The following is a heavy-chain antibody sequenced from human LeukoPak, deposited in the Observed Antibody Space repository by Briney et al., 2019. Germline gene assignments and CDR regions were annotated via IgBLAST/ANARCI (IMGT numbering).Heavy chain of an antibody. V-gene: IGHV3-7*04. CDR3: ARGXGXIYDS. Sequence: SGGSLRLSCAASGFTFTNDFMTWVRQAPGKGLEWVANMKVDXSDIHYVDSVKGRFTISSDNARNSLYLQMNTLRVADTAVYYCARGXGXIYDSWGRGTLVTVSS. J-gene: IGHJ4*02. CDR1: GFTFTNDF. CDR2: MKVDXSDI. D-gene: IGHD6-19*01.